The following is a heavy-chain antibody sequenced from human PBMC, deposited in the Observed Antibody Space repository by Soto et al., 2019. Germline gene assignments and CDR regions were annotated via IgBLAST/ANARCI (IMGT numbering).Heavy chain of an antibody. CDR2: INPNSGGT. V-gene: IGHV1-2*04. J-gene: IGHJ4*02. CDR3: ARESTIAVAGQRWYYFDY. D-gene: IGHD6-19*01. Sequence: ASVKVSCKASGYTFTGYYMHWVRQAPGQGLEWMGWINPNSGGTNYAQKFQGWVTMTRDTSISTAYMELSRLRSDDTAVYYCARESTIAVAGQRWYYFDYWCQGTLVTVSS. CDR1: GYTFTGYY.